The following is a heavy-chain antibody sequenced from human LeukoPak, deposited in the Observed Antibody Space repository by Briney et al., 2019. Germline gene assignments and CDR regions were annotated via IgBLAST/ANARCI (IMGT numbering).Heavy chain of an antibody. CDR2: ISWNSGSI. CDR3: AKGRYGKLPHNWFDP. V-gene: IGHV3-9*01. J-gene: IGHJ5*02. D-gene: IGHD1-7*01. Sequence: GRSLRLSCAASGFTFDDYAMHWVRHAPGKGLEWVSGISWNSGSIGYADSVKGRFTISRDNAKNSLYLQMNSLRAEDTALYYCAKGRYGKLPHNWFDPWGQGTLVTVSP. CDR1: GFTFDDYA.